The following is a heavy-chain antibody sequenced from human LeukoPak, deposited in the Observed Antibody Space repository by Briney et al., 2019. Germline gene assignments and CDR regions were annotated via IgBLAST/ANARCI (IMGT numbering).Heavy chain of an antibody. CDR3: ARTSGCTFDY. CDR2: INPSGSST. V-gene: IGHV1-46*01. CDR1: GYTFIKYF. Sequence: GASVKVSCKASGYTFIKYFLHWVRQAPGQGLEWMGIINPSGSSTTYAQKFQGRVTMTRDTSTSTVYMELSSLRSEDTAVYYCARTSGCTFDYWGQGTLVTVSS. J-gene: IGHJ4*02.